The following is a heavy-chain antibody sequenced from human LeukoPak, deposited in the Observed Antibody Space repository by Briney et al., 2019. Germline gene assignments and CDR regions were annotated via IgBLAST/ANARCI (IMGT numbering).Heavy chain of an antibody. Sequence: AGGSLRLSCAASGFTFSSYGMHWVRQAPGKGLEWVAVIWYDGSNKYYADSVEGRFTISRDNSKNTLYLQMNSLRAEDTAVYYCARDPVGYCTNGVCSYFDYWGQGTLVTVSS. CDR1: GFTFSSYG. V-gene: IGHV3-33*01. D-gene: IGHD2-8*01. J-gene: IGHJ4*02. CDR2: IWYDGSNK. CDR3: ARDPVGYCTNGVCSYFDY.